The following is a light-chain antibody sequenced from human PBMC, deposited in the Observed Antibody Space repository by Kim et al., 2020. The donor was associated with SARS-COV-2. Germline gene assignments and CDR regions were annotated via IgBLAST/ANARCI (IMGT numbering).Light chain of an antibody. CDR2: RDS. CDR1: NIGSKN. CDR3: QVWDSYTVI. J-gene: IGLJ2*01. Sequence: SYELTQPLSVSVALGQTARITCGGNNIGSKNVHWYQQKPGQAPVLVIYRDSNRPSGIPERFSGSNSGNTATLTISRAQAGDEADYYCQVWDSYTVIFGGGTQLTVL. V-gene: IGLV3-9*01.